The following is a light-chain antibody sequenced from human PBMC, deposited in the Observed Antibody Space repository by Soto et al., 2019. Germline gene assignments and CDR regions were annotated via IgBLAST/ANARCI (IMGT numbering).Light chain of an antibody. CDR2: DAS. CDR3: QQYNNWPPTT. CDR1: QSVSSY. J-gene: IGKJ5*01. Sequence: EIVLTQSPATLSLSPGERATLSCRVSQSVSSYLAWYQQKPGQAPRLLIYDASNRATGIPARFSGSGSGTDFTLTISSLEPEDFAVYYCQQYNNWPPTTFGQGTRLENK. V-gene: IGKV3-11*01.